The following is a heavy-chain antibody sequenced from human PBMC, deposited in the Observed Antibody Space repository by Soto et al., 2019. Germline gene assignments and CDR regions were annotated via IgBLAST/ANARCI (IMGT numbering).Heavy chain of an antibody. CDR1: GGSISSYY. J-gene: IGHJ6*02. V-gene: IGHV4-59*01. Sequence: PSETLSLTCTVSGGSISSYYWSWIRQPPGKGLEWIGYIFYSGSTNYNLSLKSRVTISVDTSKNQFSLKLRSVTAADTAVYYCARDSATLGMDVWGQGTTVTVS. CDR3: ARDSATLGMDV. D-gene: IGHD5-12*01. CDR2: IFYSGST.